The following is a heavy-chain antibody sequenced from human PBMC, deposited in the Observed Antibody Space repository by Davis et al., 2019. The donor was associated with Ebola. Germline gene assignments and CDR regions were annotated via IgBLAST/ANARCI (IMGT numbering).Heavy chain of an antibody. D-gene: IGHD6-19*01. CDR2: LNHSGST. V-gene: IGHV4-34*01. CDR1: GGSFSGYY. J-gene: IGHJ4*02. Sequence: MPSETLSLTCAVYGGSFSGYYWSWIRQPPGKGPEWIGELNHSGSTNYNPSLKSRVTISVDTSKYQFSLKLSSVTAAETAVYYCARHASSGWYVDYWGQGNLVTVSS. CDR3: ARHASSGWYVDY.